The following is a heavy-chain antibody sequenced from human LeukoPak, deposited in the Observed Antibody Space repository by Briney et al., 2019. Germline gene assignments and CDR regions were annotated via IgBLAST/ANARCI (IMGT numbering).Heavy chain of an antibody. CDR3: ERAGGHQLRYFVWLSYGGLDY. Sequence: ASVKVSCTASGYTFTVYYMHWVRQAPGQGLEWMGWINPNSGGTNYTQKFQGRVTMTRDTSISTAYMELSRLRADDTAVDYCERAGGHQLRYFVWLSYGGLDYWGQGTLFTVSS. D-gene: IGHD3-9*01. CDR1: GYTFTVYY. CDR2: INPNSGGT. J-gene: IGHJ4*02. V-gene: IGHV1-2*02.